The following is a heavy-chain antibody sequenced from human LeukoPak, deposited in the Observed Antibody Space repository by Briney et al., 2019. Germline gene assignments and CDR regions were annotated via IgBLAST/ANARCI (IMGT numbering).Heavy chain of an antibody. Sequence: GRSLCLSCAASRFTLSTYALSWVRQAPGKGLEWVSGISGSGGTTYYADSVKGRFSISRDNSKDTLFLQMNSLRAEDTAVYHCAKDVFCRRSLDNWGQGTLVTVSS. CDR2: ISGSGGTT. V-gene: IGHV3-23*01. CDR1: RFTLSTYA. J-gene: IGHJ4*02. D-gene: IGHD2-15*01. CDR3: AKDVFCRRSLDN.